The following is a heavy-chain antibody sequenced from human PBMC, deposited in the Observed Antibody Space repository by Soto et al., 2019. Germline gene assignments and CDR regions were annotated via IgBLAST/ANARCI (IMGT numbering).Heavy chain of an antibody. CDR2: INSDGSST. J-gene: IGHJ5*01. V-gene: IGHV3-74*02. CDR1: GFTFSSNA. D-gene: IGHD5-12*01. CDR3: ARNAYSGFDS. Sequence: EVQLLESGGGLVQPGGSLRLSCAASGFTFSSNAMSWVRQAPGKGLEWVSRINSDGSSTSYADSVKGRFTISRDNAKSTVYLQMNSLRAEDTAVYYCARNAYSGFDSWGQGTLVTVSS.